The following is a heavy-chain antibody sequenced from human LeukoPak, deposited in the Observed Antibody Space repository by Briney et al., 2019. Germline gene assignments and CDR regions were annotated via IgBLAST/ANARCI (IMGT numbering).Heavy chain of an antibody. J-gene: IGHJ5*02. CDR3: ARDRTFYYDSSGYYGPTTDWFDP. V-gene: IGHV1-18*01. D-gene: IGHD3-22*01. Sequence: GASVKVSCKASGYTFTSYGISWVRQAPGQGLEWMGWISAYNGNTNYAQKLQGRVTMTTDTSTSTAYMELRSLRSDDTAVYYCARDRTFYYDSSGYYGPTTDWFDPWGQGTLVTVSS. CDR2: ISAYNGNT. CDR1: GYTFTSYG.